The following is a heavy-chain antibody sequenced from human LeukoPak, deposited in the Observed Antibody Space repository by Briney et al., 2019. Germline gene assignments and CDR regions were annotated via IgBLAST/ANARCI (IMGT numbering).Heavy chain of an antibody. D-gene: IGHD2-2*01. CDR2: IKQDGSEK. J-gene: IGHJ5*02. Sequence: QAGGSLRLSCAASGFTFSSYWMSWVRQAPGKGLEWVANIKQDGSEKYYVDSVKGRFTISRDNAKNSLYLQMNSLRAEDTAVYYCARLGCSSTSCPLGDWFDPWGQGTLVTVSS. V-gene: IGHV3-7*01. CDR1: GFTFSSYW. CDR3: ARLGCSSTSCPLGDWFDP.